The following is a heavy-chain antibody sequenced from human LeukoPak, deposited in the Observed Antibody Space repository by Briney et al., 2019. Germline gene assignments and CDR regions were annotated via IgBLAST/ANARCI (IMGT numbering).Heavy chain of an antibody. Sequence: SETLSLTCTVSGCSISSGHYWGWIRQPPGKGLEWIGSIYHSGSTYYNPSLKSRVTISVDTSKNQFSLQLNSVTPEDTAEYFCAGTTDYSSFLAFWGQGTLVTVSS. V-gene: IGHV4-38-2*02. CDR2: IYHSGST. CDR3: AGTTDYSSFLAF. J-gene: IGHJ4*02. D-gene: IGHD4-11*01. CDR1: GCSISSGHY.